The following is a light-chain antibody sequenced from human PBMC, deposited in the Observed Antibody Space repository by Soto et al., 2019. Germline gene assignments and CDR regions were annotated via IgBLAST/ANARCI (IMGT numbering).Light chain of an antibody. CDR1: QSLPIC. Sequence: IHMTQSLSPLSASVGDRFTFPGRASQSLPICLACYQQKPGKAPNPLIFKTSSLESGAPSRFSGSGSGTEFTLTISSLQPDDFATYYCQHWTDYSWTFGQGTKVEVK. V-gene: IGKV1-5*03. CDR3: QHWTDYSWT. J-gene: IGKJ1*01. CDR2: KTS.